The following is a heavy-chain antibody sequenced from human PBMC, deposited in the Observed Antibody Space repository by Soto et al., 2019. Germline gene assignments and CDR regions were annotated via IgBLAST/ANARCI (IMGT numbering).Heavy chain of an antibody. V-gene: IGHV1-18*01. CDR1: GYAFTSYG. CDR3: ARYCSSTSCYYSHAPHFDY. Sequence: ASVKVSCKASGYAFTSYGINWVRQAPGQGLEWMGWISAYNDNTNYAQNLQGRVTMTTDTSTNTVYMELRSLRSDDTAVYYCARYCSSTSCYYSHAPHFDYWGQGTLVTVSS. D-gene: IGHD2-2*01. J-gene: IGHJ4*02. CDR2: ISAYNDNT.